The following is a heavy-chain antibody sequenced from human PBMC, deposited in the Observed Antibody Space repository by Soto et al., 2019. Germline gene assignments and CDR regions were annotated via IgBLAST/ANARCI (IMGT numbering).Heavy chain of an antibody. D-gene: IGHD5-18*01. V-gene: IGHV3-48*02. J-gene: IGHJ6*02. CDR2: ISSSSSTI. Sequence: GGSLRLSCAASGFTFSSYSMNWVRQAPGKGLEWVSYISSSSSTIYYADSVKGRFTISRDNAKNSLYLQMNSLRDEDTAVYYCARDPWIQLWLPPYYGMDVWGQGTTVTVSS. CDR3: ARDPWIQLWLPPYYGMDV. CDR1: GFTFSSYS.